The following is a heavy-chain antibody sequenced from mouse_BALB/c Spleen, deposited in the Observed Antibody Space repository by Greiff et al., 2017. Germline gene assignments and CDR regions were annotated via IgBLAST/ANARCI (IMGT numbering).Heavy chain of an antibody. J-gene: IGHJ4*01. CDR1: GFTFSDYY. Sequence: EVQLVESGGGLVKPGGSLKLSCAASGFTFSDYYMYWVRQTPEKRLEWVATISDGGSYTYYPDSVKGRFTISRDNAKNNLYLQMSSLKSEDTAMYYCARGGSSGYGAMDYWGQGTSVTVSS. V-gene: IGHV5-4*02. D-gene: IGHD3-1*01. CDR2: ISDGGSYT. CDR3: ARGGSSGYGAMDY.